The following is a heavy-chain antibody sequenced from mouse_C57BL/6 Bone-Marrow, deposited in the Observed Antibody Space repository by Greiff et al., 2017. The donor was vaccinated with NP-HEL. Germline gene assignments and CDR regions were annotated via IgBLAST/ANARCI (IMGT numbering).Heavy chain of an antibody. CDR3: ARSNYSKRGYFDY. CDR2: IYPGDGDT. J-gene: IGHJ2*01. V-gene: IGHV1-80*01. Sequence: VMLVESGAELVKPGASVKISCKASGYAFSSYWMNWVKQRPGKGLEWIGQIYPGDGDTNYNGKFKGKATLTADKSSSTAYMQLSSLTSEDSAVYFCARSNYSKRGYFDYWGQGTTLTVSS. CDR1: GYAFSSYW. D-gene: IGHD2-5*01.